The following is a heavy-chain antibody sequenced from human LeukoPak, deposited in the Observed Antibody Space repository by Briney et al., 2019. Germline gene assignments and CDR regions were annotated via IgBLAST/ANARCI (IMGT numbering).Heavy chain of an antibody. CDR3: ARVGYYGMDV. J-gene: IGHJ6*02. CDR1: GFTFSDYF. CDR2: VSSSGSTI. Sequence: GWSLRLSCAASGFTFSDYFMSWIRQAPGKGLEWLSYVSSSGSTIYYADSVKGQFPISRDNAKNSLYEQMNSLRAEDTAVYYCARVGYYGMDVWGQGTTVSVSS. V-gene: IGHV3-11*01.